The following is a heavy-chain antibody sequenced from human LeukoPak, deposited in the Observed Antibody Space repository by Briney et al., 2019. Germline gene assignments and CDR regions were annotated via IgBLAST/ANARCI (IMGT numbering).Heavy chain of an antibody. CDR1: GFTFNTYS. CDR3: AREGNLYDSSGYYDY. V-gene: IGHV3-21*06. J-gene: IGHJ4*02. D-gene: IGHD3-22*01. CDR2: INSSGGYM. Sequence: PGGSLRLSCEASGFTFNTYSMNWARQAPGKGLEWVSSINSSGGYMFYADSVKGRFIISRDNAKDSLYLQMNSLRVEDTAVYYCAREGNLYDSSGYYDYWGQGTLVTVSS.